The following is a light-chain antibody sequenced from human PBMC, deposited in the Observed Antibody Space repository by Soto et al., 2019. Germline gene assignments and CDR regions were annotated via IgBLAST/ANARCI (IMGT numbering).Light chain of an antibody. J-gene: IGKJ1*01. V-gene: IGKV3D-20*02. CDR3: QQRYSWWT. CDR2: GAS. CDR1: QSVSSIY. Sequence: EIVLTQSPGTLSLSPGERATLSCRASQSVSSIYLAWYQQKPGQAPRLLIYGASSRATGIPDRFSGSGSGTDFTLTISRLEPEDFAVYYCQQRYSWWTFGQGTKVDIK.